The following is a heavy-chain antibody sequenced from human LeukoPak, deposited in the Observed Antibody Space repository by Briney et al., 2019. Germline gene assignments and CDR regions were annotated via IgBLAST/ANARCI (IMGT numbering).Heavy chain of an antibody. D-gene: IGHD2-2*03. CDR1: GFTFTTYW. CDR3: ARDLGWILFDY. V-gene: IGHV3-74*03. Sequence: RGSLRLSCAPSGFTFTTYWMHSVRQAPGQGLVWVARIRPEWTTTAYADSVKGRFTISRDNAKNTLFLQMNSLSAEDTAVYYCARDLGWILFDYWGQGTLVTVSS. CDR2: IRPEWTTT. J-gene: IGHJ4*02.